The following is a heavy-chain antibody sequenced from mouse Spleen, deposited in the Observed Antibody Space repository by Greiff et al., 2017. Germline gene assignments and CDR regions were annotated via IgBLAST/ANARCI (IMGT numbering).Heavy chain of an antibody. D-gene: IGHD2-1*01. CDR2: INPNNGGT. CDR3: ARGNYGNYDYFDY. J-gene: IGHJ2*01. CDR1: GYTFTDYN. V-gene: IGHV1-18*01. Sequence: VQLQQSGPELVKPGASVKIPCKASGYTFTDYNMDWVKQSHGKSLEWIGDINPNNGGTIYNQKFKGKATLTVDKSSSTAYMELRSLTSEDTADYYCARGNYGNYDYFDYWGQGTTLTVSS.